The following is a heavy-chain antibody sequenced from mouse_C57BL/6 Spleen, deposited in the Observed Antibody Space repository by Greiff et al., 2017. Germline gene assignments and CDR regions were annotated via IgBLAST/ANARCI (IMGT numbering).Heavy chain of an antibody. V-gene: IGHV5-4*01. CDR3: AREETGFFDY. CDR1: GFTFSSYA. D-gene: IGHD4-1*01. CDR2: ISDGGSYT. J-gene: IGHJ2*01. Sequence: EVKLVESGGGLVKPGGSLKLSCAASGFTFSSYAMSWVRQTPEKRLEWVATISDGGSYTYYPDNVKGRFTISRDNAKNNLYLQMSQLKSEDTAMYYCAREETGFFDYWGQGTTLTVSS.